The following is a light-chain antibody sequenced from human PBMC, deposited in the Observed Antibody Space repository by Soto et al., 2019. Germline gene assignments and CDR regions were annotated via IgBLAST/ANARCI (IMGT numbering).Light chain of an antibody. CDR3: QQRANWPLT. V-gene: IGKV3-11*01. CDR2: DAS. J-gene: IGKJ4*01. CDR1: QSVSSY. Sequence: EIVLTQSPGTLSLSPGEIATLSCRASQSVSSYLVWYQQKPGQAPRLLISDASNRATGIPARFSGSGSGADFTLTISSLEPEDFAVYYCQQRANWPLTFGGGTKVDIK.